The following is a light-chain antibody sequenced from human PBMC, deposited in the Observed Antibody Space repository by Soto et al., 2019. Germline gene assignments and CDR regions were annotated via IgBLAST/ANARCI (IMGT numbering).Light chain of an antibody. J-gene: IGKJ5*01. CDR3: QHYGSTPPIS. CDR2: GAS. V-gene: IGKV3-20*01. CDR1: QSISSKY. Sequence: EIVLTQSPGTLSLSPGARATLSCRASQSISSKYLAWYQQKPGQAPRFLIYGASGRATGIPDRFSGSGSGTGFTLTISRLEPEDFAVYYCQHYGSTPPISFSQGTRLEIK.